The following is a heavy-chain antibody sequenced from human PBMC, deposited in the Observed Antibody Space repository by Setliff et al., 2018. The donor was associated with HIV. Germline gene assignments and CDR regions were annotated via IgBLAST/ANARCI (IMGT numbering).Heavy chain of an antibody. V-gene: IGHV4-59*11. CDR2: IYYSGST. D-gene: IGHD3-3*01. CDR3: ARGGLRGPLFGVRPFDI. J-gene: IGHJ3*02. CDR1: GGSISSHY. Sequence: PSETLSLTCTVSGGSISSHYWSWTRQSPGKGLEWIGSIYYSGSTNYNPFFRSRVSISVDTSKNQFSLKLSSVTSADRAVYYCARGGLRGPLFGVRPFDIWGQGTMVTVSS.